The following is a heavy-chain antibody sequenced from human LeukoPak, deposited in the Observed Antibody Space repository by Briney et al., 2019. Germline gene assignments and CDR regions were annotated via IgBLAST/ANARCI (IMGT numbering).Heavy chain of an antibody. Sequence: SETLSLTCAVYGGSFSGYYWSWIRQPPGKGLEWIGEINHSGSTNYNPSLKSRVTISVDTSKNQFSLKLSSVTAADTAVYYCARSSWVSGGELDYWGQGTLVTVSS. J-gene: IGHJ4*02. CDR3: ARSSWVSGGELDY. V-gene: IGHV4-34*01. D-gene: IGHD2-21*01. CDR2: INHSGST. CDR1: GGSFSGYY.